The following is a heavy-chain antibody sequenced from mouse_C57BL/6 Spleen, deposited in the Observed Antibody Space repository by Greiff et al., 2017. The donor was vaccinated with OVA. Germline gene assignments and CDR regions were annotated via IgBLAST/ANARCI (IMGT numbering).Heavy chain of an antibody. V-gene: IGHV7-3*01. CDR1: GFTFTDYY. CDR2: IRNKANGYTT. J-gene: IGHJ4*01. CDR3: ARYTGTDYAMDY. Sequence: EVKVEESGGGLVQPGGSLSLSCAASGFTFTDYYMSWVRQPPGKALEWLGFIRNKANGYTTEYSASVKGRFTISRDNSQSILYLQMNALRAEDSATYYCARYTGTDYAMDYWGQGTSVTVSS. D-gene: IGHD4-1*01.